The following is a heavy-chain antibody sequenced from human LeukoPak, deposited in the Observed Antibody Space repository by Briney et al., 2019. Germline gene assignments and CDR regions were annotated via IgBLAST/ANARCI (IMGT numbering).Heavy chain of an antibody. CDR3: AKEGTYYDILTDLNYYYGMDV. J-gene: IGHJ6*02. D-gene: IGHD3-9*01. V-gene: IGHV3-23*01. CDR1: GFTFSSYA. Sequence: GGSLRLSCAASGFTFSSYAMSWVRQAPGKGLEWVSGISGGGASTYYADSVRGRFTISRDNSKNTLYLQMNSLRAEDTAVNYCAKEGTYYDILTDLNYYYGMDVWGQGTTVTVSS. CDR2: ISGGGAST.